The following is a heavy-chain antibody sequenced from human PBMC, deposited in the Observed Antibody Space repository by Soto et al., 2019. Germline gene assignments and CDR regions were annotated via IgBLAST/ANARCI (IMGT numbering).Heavy chain of an antibody. CDR2: ISYSGDT. CDR3: ARTYDGSGPNSGGYSFDI. D-gene: IGHD3-22*01. CDR1: GGSVTSSDYS. Sequence: SETLSLTCTVSGGSVTSSDYSWDWIRQPPEMGLEWIGSISYSGDTYHSPSLKSRVTISVDTSKNHFSLKLTSVTAADTAVYYCARTYDGSGPNSGGYSFDIWGQGTMVTVSS. J-gene: IGHJ3*02. V-gene: IGHV4-39*02.